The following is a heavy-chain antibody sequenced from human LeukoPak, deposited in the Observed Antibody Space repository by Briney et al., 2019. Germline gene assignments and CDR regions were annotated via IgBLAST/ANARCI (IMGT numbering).Heavy chain of an antibody. D-gene: IGHD7-27*01. J-gene: IGHJ6*02. CDR3: ATYKNWVAGDV. CDR2: IKEDESQE. Sequence: GGSLRLSCAASGFSFSDSWMSWVRQAPGKGPEWVANIKEDESQEHYADSVKGRFTVSRDNAKNSLFLQMNSLRVEDMAVYYCATYKNWVAGDVWGQGTTVSVSS. CDR1: GFSFSDSW. V-gene: IGHV3-7*01.